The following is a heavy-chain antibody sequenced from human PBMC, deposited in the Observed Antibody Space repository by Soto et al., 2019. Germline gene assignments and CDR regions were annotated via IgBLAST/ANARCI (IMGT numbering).Heavy chain of an antibody. CDR1: GGFVNSDTHS. CDR3: ARFVRSCSATTCSTRADV. V-gene: IGHV4-61*01. Sequence: SENLSLTCTVSGGFVNSDTHSWSWIRHTPGKRLEWIGFIYSGGSTKNPSLRSRVTMSVDTSKNQFSLKLRSVIVADTAVYHCARFVRSCSATTCSTRADVWGQGITVTVSS. CDR2: IYSGGST. J-gene: IGHJ6*02. D-gene: IGHD2-2*01.